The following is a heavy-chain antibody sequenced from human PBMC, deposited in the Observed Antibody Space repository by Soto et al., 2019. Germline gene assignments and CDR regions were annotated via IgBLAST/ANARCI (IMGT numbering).Heavy chain of an antibody. CDR3: ARDSEELAGAPVDY. V-gene: IGHV4-34*01. CDR1: GGSFSGYY. D-gene: IGHD1-26*01. J-gene: IGHJ4*02. CDR2: INHSGST. Sequence: ETLSLTCAVYGGSFSGYYWSWIRQPPGKGLEWIGEINHSGSTNYNPSLKSRVTISVDTSKNQFSLKLSSVTAADTAVYYCARDSEELAGAPVDYWGQGTLVTVSS.